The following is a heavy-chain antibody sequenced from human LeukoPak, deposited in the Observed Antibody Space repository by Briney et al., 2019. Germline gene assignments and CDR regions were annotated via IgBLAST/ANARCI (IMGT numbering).Heavy chain of an antibody. V-gene: IGHV4-39*07. CDR1: GGSISSSSYY. CDR2: IYYSGST. D-gene: IGHD3-9*01. Sequence: SETLSLTCTVSGGSISSSSYYWGWIRQPPGKGLEWIGSIYYSGSTYYNPSLKSRATISVDTSKNQFSLKLSSVTAADTAVYYCAKGVLYDILTGYYNTGFDYWGQGTLVTVSS. J-gene: IGHJ4*02. CDR3: AKGVLYDILTGYYNTGFDY.